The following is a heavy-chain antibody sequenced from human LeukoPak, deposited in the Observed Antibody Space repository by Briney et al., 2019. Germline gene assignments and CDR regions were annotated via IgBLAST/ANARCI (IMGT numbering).Heavy chain of an antibody. J-gene: IGHJ4*02. Sequence: GGSLRLSCTVSGFTFRDYAMSWVRQAPGKGLEWVSAISGSGGSTYYADSVKGRFTISRDNSKITLYLQMNSLRAEDTAVYYCAKDRDTAPDYWGQGTLVTVSS. D-gene: IGHD5-18*01. CDR3: AKDRDTAPDY. CDR1: GFTFRDYA. CDR2: ISGSGGST. V-gene: IGHV3-23*01.